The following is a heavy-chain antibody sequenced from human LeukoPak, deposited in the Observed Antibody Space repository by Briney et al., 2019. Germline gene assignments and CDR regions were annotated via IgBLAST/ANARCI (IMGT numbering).Heavy chain of an antibody. D-gene: IGHD3-22*01. V-gene: IGHV3-15*01. Sequence: PGGSLRLSCAASGFTFSSYAMSWVRQAPGKGLEWVGRIKSKADDGAIDYAAPVKGRFTISRDDSKNTLYLQMNSLKSEDTAEYYCTTGNRYYDSSGYYPYYFDYWGQGTLVTVSS. CDR3: TTGNRYYDSSGYYPYYFDY. CDR2: IKSKADDGAI. CDR1: GFTFSSYA. J-gene: IGHJ4*02.